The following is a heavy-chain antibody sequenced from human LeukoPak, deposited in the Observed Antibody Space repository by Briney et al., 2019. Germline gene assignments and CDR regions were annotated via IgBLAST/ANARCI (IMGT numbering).Heavy chain of an antibody. CDR1: GFIFSSYD. Sequence: PGGSLRLSCAASGFIFSSYDMNWVRQAPGKGLEWVSYISSSSGTIYYADSVKGRFTISRDNAKNSLYLQMNSLRAEDTAVYYCARVRGVIPFNWFDPWGQGTLVTVSS. CDR2: ISSSSGTI. CDR3: ARVRGVIPFNWFDP. J-gene: IGHJ5*02. D-gene: IGHD3-10*01. V-gene: IGHV3-48*01.